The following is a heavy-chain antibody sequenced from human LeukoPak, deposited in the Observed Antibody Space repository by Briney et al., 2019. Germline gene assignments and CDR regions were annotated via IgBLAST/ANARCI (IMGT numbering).Heavy chain of an antibody. V-gene: IGHV1-18*01. CDR2: ISAYNGNT. CDR1: GYTFTSYG. D-gene: IGHD1-26*01. CDR3: ARDLGDSGSYYVVAFDY. Sequence: GASVKVSCKASGYTFTSYGISWVRQAPGQGLEWMGWISAYNGNTNYAQKLQGRVTMTTDTSTSTAYMELRSLRSDDTAVYYCARDLGDSGSYYVVAFDYWGQGTLVTVSS. J-gene: IGHJ4*02.